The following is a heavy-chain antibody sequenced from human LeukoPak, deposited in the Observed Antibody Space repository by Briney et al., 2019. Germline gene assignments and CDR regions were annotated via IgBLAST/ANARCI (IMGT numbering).Heavy chain of an antibody. D-gene: IGHD2-8*01. CDR2: IYSSGST. CDR1: GGSISRYF. J-gene: IGHJ4*02. CDR3: ARDLSNGLTYSPFDY. V-gene: IGHV4-4*07. Sequence: SETLSLTCTVSGGSISRYFWSWIRQPAGKGLEWIGRIYSSGSTNYSPSLKSRAIMSVDTSKNQFSLRLTSVTAADTAVYYCARDLSNGLTYSPFDYWGQGTLVTVSS.